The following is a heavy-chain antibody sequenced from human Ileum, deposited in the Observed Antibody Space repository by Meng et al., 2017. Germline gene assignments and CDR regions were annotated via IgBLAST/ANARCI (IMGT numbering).Heavy chain of an antibody. CDR3: AREVGSADY. D-gene: IGHD2-2*01. J-gene: IGHJ4*02. Sequence: VQLVELGGGLVKPGGSLRLSCAASGFTFSDYYMSWIRQAPGKGLEWISYISGSGRTTYYADSVKGRFTMSRDNGKNSLYLQMNSLRSEDTAVYYCAREVGSADYWGQGTLVTVSS. V-gene: IGHV3-11*01. CDR2: ISGSGRTT. CDR1: GFTFSDYY.